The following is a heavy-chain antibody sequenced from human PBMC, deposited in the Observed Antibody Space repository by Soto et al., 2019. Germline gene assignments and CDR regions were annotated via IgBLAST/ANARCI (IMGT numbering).Heavy chain of an antibody. V-gene: IGHV1-69*12. J-gene: IGHJ5*02. Sequence: QVQLVQSGAEVKKPGSSVKVSCKASGGTFSSYAISWVRQAPGQGLEWMGGIIPIFGTANYAQKFQGRVTITADESTRTAYMELSSLRSEDTAVYYCARVNCSGGSCYSGNWFDPWGQGTLVTVSS. CDR3: ARVNCSGGSCYSGNWFDP. D-gene: IGHD2-15*01. CDR1: GGTFSSYA. CDR2: IIPIFGTA.